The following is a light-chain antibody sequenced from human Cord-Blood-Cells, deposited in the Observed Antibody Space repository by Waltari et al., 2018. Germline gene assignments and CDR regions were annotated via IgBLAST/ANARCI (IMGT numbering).Light chain of an antibody. J-gene: IGKJ1*01. CDR1: QSISSY. V-gene: IGKV1-39*01. CDR3: QQSYSTPPEWT. Sequence: DIQMPQSPSSLSASVGDRVTITCRASQSISSYLNWYQQKPGKAPKLLIYAASSLQSGVPSRFSGSGSGTDFTLTISSLQPEDFATYYCQQSYSTPPEWTFGQGTKVEIK. CDR2: AAS.